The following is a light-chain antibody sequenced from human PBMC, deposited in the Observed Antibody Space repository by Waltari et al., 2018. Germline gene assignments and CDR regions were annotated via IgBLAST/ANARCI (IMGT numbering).Light chain of an antibody. V-gene: IGKV1-5*03. CDR2: EAS. CDR3: QQYKTSPTWT. CDR1: QQIGSS. J-gene: IGKJ1*01. Sequence: DIQMTESPSALPASVGDSVTITCRASQQIGSSLVWYQQKPGKAPKLLIDEASSLQFGVPSRFSGRGSGAEFTLTIASLQPDDFAAYYCQQYKTSPTWTFGQGTRVELK.